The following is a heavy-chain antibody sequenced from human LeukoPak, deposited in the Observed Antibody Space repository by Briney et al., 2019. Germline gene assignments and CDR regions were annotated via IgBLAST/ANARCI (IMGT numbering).Heavy chain of an antibody. V-gene: IGHV4-34*01. Sequence: SETLSLTCAVYGGSFSGYYWSWIRQPPGKGPEWIGEINSSGSINYNPSLKSRVTISIDTSKNQFSLKLSSVTAADTAVYYCARASNGLDYWGQGTLVTVSS. CDR1: GGSFSGYY. CDR2: INSSGSI. CDR3: ARASNGLDY. J-gene: IGHJ4*02.